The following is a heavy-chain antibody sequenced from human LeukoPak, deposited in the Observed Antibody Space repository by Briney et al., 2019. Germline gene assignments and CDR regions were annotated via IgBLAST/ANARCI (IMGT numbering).Heavy chain of an antibody. J-gene: IGHJ4*02. CDR1: GFTFSDYS. D-gene: IGHD5-24*01. CDR2: IGIDSGNT. V-gene: IGHV3-48*01. Sequence: GGSLSLSGAASGFTFSDYSMNWVRKAPGKGLEWISYIGIDSGNTNYADSVKGRFTISGDKAKNSLYLQMNSLRVEDTAVYYCARDYKYAFDNWGQGTLVTVSS. CDR3: ARDYKYAFDN.